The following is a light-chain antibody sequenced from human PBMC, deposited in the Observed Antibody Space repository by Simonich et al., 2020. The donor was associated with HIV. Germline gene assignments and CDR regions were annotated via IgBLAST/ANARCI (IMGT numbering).Light chain of an antibody. V-gene: IGLV3-21*02. J-gene: IGLJ2*01. Sequence: SYELTQPPSVSVSPGQTARISCSGDALPKQYAYWDQQKPGQAPVLVVYNDSDRPSGIPERFSGSNSGNTATRTISRVEAGDEADYCCQVWDRSSDHVVFGGGTKLTVL. CDR3: QVWDRSSDHVV. CDR1: ALPKQY. CDR2: NDS.